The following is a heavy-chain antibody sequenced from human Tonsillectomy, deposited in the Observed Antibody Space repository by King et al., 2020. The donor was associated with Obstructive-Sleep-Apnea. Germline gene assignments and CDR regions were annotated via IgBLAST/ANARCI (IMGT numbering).Heavy chain of an antibody. V-gene: IGHV4-61*01. CDR3: ARDYDIGWLAMDV. J-gene: IGHJ6*02. CDR1: GDSVSSGNYY. CDR2: TYYNGRT. D-gene: IGHD3-9*01. Sequence: QLQESGPGLVKPSETLSLTCTVSGDSVSSGNYYWSWIRQPPGKGPEWIGYTYYNGRTKYNPAPKRRVTISVDMSKNHISLNLSSVTAADTAVYYCARDYDIGWLAMDVWGQGTTVTVSS.